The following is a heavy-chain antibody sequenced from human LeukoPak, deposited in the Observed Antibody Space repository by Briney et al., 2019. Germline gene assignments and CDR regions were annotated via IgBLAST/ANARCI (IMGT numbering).Heavy chain of an antibody. D-gene: IGHD6-13*01. CDR3: ARRPLAAAAQFDY. CDR2: IHYSGST. J-gene: IGHJ4*02. CDR1: GGSISSSSYY. Sequence: SETLSLTCTVSGGSISSSSYYWGWIRQPPGKGLEWIGSIHYSGSTYYNPSLKSRVTISVDTSKNQFSLKLSSVTAADTAVYYCARRPLAAAAQFDYWGQGTQVTVS. V-gene: IGHV4-39*01.